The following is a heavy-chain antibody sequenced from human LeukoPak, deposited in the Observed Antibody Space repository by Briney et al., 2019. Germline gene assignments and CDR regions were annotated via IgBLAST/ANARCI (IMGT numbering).Heavy chain of an antibody. J-gene: IGHJ4*02. CDR1: GFTFRSYW. Sequence: GGSLRLSCIVSGFTFRSYWMSWIRQAPGKGLEWVATIKEDGSQKDYVDFVKGRFTISRDNAKNSLYLQMNSLRAEDTAMYYCARWYDYDSKGYSYYFDYWGQGTLVTVSS. CDR2: IKEDGSQK. CDR3: ARWYDYDSKGYSYYFDY. D-gene: IGHD3-22*01. V-gene: IGHV3-7*01.